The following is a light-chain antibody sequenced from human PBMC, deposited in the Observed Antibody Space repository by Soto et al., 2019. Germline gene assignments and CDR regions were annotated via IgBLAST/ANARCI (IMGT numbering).Light chain of an antibody. J-gene: IGKJ1*01. Sequence: DIQMTQSPSPLSGSVGDRVTITCRASQTISSWLAWYQQKPGKAPKLMIYKASTLKSGVPSRFSGSGSGTEFTLTISSLQPDDVATYYCQHYNSYPEAFGQGTKVDIK. V-gene: IGKV1-5*03. CDR3: QHYNSYPEA. CDR1: QTISSW. CDR2: KAS.